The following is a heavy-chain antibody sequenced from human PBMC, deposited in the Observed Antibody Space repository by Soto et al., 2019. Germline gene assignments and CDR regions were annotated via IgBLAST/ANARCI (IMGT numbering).Heavy chain of an antibody. CDR2: IYYSGST. CDR3: ASSPPKDAVDL. Sequence: QGQLQESGPGVVRPSQTLSLTCTVSGASISSGDHYWTWIRQPPGKGLEWIGYIYYSGSTFYNPSLVSRVTMSIDTSKRQFSLYLRSVMAADTAVYYCASSPPKDAVDLWGQGTMVIASS. J-gene: IGHJ3*01. CDR1: GASISSGDHY. D-gene: IGHD6-6*01. V-gene: IGHV4-30-4*01.